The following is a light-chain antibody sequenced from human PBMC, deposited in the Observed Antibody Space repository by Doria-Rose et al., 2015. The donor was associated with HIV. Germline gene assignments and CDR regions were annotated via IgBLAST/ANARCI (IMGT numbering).Light chain of an antibody. J-gene: IGLJ2*01. Sequence: LSVSGAPGQRVTISCTGSSSNIGAGYDVHWYQQLPGTAPKLLIYGNNRRPSGVPDRFSGSKSGTSASLAITGLQAEDEANYHCQSYDSSLSGSVFGGGTELTVL. CDR1: SSNIGAGYD. CDR3: QSYDSSLSGSV. V-gene: IGLV1-40*01. CDR2: GNN.